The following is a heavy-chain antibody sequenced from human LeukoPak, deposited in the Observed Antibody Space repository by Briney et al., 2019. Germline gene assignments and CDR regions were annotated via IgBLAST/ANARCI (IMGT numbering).Heavy chain of an antibody. CDR3: VKQDGYNVDYYFDY. CDR1: GFTFSSYA. Sequence: PGGSLRLSCEASGFTFSSYAMSWVRQAPGKGLEWVSAISGSGGSTYYADSVKGRFTISRDNSKNTLYLQMNSLRAEDTAVYYCVKQDGYNVDYYFDYWGQGTLVTVSS. J-gene: IGHJ4*02. CDR2: ISGSGGST. V-gene: IGHV3-23*01. D-gene: IGHD5-24*01.